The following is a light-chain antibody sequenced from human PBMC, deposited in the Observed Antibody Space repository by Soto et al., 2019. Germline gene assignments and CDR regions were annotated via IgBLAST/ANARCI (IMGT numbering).Light chain of an antibody. CDR2: EVS. CDR1: SSDITTYNY. V-gene: IGLV2-14*01. J-gene: IGLJ3*02. Sequence: QSVLTQPASVSGSPGQSITISCTGSSSDITTYNYVSWYQHHPGEAPKLMIYEVSNRPSGASNRFSGSKSGNTASLTISGLQAEDEANYFCGSYTDTSTWVFGGGTQLTVL. CDR3: GSYTDTSTWV.